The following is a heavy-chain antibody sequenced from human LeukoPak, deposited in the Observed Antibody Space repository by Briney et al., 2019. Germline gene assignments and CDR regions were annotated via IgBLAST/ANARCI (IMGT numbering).Heavy chain of an antibody. CDR1: GYTFTGYY. CDR2: ISPYSGGT. J-gene: IGHJ4*02. Sequence: ASVKVSCKASGYTFTGYYMHWVRQAPGQGLEYLGWISPYSGGTHYAQKFQDRVTMTRDTSLSTAYMELNGLLSDDAAVYYCATMGAPNFDNWGQGTLVTVSS. CDR3: ATMGAPNFDN. D-gene: IGHD1-26*01. V-gene: IGHV1-2*02.